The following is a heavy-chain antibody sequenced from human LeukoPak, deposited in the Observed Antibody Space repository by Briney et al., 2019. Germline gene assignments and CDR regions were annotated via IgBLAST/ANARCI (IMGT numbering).Heavy chain of an antibody. D-gene: IGHD4-11*01. J-gene: IGHJ5*02. CDR2: ISAYNGNT. CDR1: GYTFTDYY. V-gene: IGHV1-18*04. Sequence: ASVKVSCKASGYTFTDYYMHWVRQAPGQGLEWMGWISAYNGNTNYAQKLQGRVTMTTDTSTSTAYMELRSLRSDDTAVYYCARTLRTTASFDPWGQGTLVTVSS. CDR3: ARTLRTTASFDP.